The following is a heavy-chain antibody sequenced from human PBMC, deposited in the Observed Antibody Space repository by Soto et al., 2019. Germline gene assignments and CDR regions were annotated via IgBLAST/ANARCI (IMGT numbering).Heavy chain of an antibody. Sequence: GGSLRLSCAASGFTFNNYGMHWVRQAPGKGLEWVVVISFDGRNTYYADSVKGRFTISRDNSKNTLYLQMTSLRAEDTAVYYCVKQSGSGSYFNFYDSRDQLGRDFDIWCQGTMVTVSS. J-gene: IGHJ3*02. CDR2: ISFDGRNT. CDR1: GFTFNNYG. CDR3: VKQSGSGSYFNFYDSRDQLGRDFDI. D-gene: IGHD3-10*01. V-gene: IGHV3-30*18.